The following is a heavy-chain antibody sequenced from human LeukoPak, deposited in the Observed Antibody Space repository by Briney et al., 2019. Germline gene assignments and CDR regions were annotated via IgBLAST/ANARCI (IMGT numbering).Heavy chain of an antibody. CDR3: ARGGEQLWLLHFDY. D-gene: IGHD5-18*01. V-gene: IGHV1-2*06. CDR1: GYTFTGYY. Sequence: GASGKVSCKASGYTFTGYYMHWVRQAPGQGLEWMGRINPNSGGTNYAQRFQGRVTMTRDTSISTAYMELSRLRSDDTAVYYCARGGEQLWLLHFDYWGQGTLVTVSS. CDR2: INPNSGGT. J-gene: IGHJ4*02.